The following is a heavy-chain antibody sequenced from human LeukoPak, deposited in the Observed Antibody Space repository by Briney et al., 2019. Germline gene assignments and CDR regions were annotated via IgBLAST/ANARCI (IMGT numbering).Heavy chain of an antibody. J-gene: IGHJ5*02. Sequence: PGGSLRLSCAASGFTFSSYGMHWVRQAPGKGLEWVAVIWYDGSNKYYADSVKGRFTISRDNSKNTLYLQMNSLGAEDTAVYYCARDIQYYYDSSGYLNWFDPWGQGTLVTVSS. V-gene: IGHV3-33*01. CDR1: GFTFSSYG. D-gene: IGHD3-22*01. CDR3: ARDIQYYYDSSGYLNWFDP. CDR2: IWYDGSNK.